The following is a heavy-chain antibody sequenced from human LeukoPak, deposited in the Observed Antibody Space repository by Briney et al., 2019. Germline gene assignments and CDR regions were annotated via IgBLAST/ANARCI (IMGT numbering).Heavy chain of an antibody. D-gene: IGHD6-13*01. J-gene: IGHJ4*02. CDR3: TSNYSSSY. V-gene: IGHV3-74*01. CDR1: GLTFSSYW. CDR2: INSDGTGT. Sequence: PGGSLRLSCAASGLTFSSYWMHWVRQAPGKGLVWVARINSDGTGTTYADSVKGRFTISRDNAKNTLYLQMNSLRAEDTAVYYCTSNYSSSYCGQGTLVTVSS.